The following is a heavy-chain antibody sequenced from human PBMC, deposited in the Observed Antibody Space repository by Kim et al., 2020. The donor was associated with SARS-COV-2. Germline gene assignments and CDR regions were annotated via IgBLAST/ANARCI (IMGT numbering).Heavy chain of an antibody. CDR2: INYDGSTT. D-gene: IGHD2-15*01. CDR1: GFTFSSYS. CDR3: AIAPWWSRRGGKYSYYG. V-gene: IGHV3-30-3*01. Sequence: GGSLRLSCAASGFTFSSYSMHWVRQAPGKGLEWVAVINYDGSTTDYADSVKGRFTISRDNSKNTLYLQMNSLRAEDTALYYCAIAPWWSRRGGKYSYYG. J-gene: IGHJ6*01.